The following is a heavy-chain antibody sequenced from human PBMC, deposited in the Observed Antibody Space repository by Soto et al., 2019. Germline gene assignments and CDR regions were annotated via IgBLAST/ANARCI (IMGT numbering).Heavy chain of an antibody. D-gene: IGHD6-13*01. V-gene: IGHV3-13*01. J-gene: IGHJ4*02. CDR1: GFTFSGFD. CDR3: AKSQEIGTHFFDS. CDR2: IGTAGDT. Sequence: GGSLRLSCEASGFTFSGFDMHWVRQPTGKGLEWVSSIGTAGDTYYAVSVKGRFTISRDNAKNSLSLQMNSLRAGDMAVYFCAKSQEIGTHFFDSWGQGTQVTAPQ.